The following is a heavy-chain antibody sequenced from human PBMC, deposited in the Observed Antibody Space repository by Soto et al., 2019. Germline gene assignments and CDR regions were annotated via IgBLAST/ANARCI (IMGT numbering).Heavy chain of an antibody. CDR2: IKQDGSEK. CDR3: AREVVVLRYFDWSPAFDY. D-gene: IGHD3-9*01. Sequence: GSLRLTCSASGSTFSSYWMSWVRQAPGKGLEWVANIKQDGSEKYYVDSVKGRFTISRDNAKNSLYLQMNSLRAEDTAVYYCAREVVVLRYFDWSPAFDYWGQGTLVTVYS. CDR1: GSTFSSYW. V-gene: IGHV3-7*01. J-gene: IGHJ4*02.